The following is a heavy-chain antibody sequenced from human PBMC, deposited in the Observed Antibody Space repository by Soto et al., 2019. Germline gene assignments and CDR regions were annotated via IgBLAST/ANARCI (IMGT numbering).Heavy chain of an antibody. Sequence: QVQLVQSGAEVKKPGASVKVSCKASGYTFTGYYMHWVRQAPGQGLEGMGWINPNSGGTNYAQKFQGWVTMTRDTSISTAYMELSRLRSDDTAVYYCARDRGRGLVALGYYFDYWGQGTLVTVSS. D-gene: IGHD5-12*01. CDR1: GYTFTGYY. V-gene: IGHV1-2*04. CDR3: ARDRGRGLVALGYYFDY. J-gene: IGHJ4*02. CDR2: INPNSGGT.